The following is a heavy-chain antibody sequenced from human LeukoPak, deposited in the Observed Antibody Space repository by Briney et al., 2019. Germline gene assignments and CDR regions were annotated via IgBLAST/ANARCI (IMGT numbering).Heavy chain of an antibody. CDR1: GGTFSSYA. CDR3: ARGYSSGWYNWFDP. V-gene: IGHV1-69*05. J-gene: IGHJ5*02. D-gene: IGHD6-19*01. Sequence: ASEKVSCKASGGTFSSYAISWVRQAPGQGLEWMGGIIPIFGTANYAQKFQGRVTITTDESTSTAYMELSSLRSEDTAVYYCARGYSSGWYNWFDPWGQGTLVTVSS. CDR2: IIPIFGTA.